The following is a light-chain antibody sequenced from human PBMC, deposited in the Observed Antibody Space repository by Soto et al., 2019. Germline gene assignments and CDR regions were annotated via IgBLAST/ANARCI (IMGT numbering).Light chain of an antibody. CDR3: QQLDSNPPWT. J-gene: IGKJ1*01. CDR2: LAS. V-gene: IGKV1-9*01. Sequence: IQLTQSPSSLSASVGDTVTISCRASQTIDNYLAWYQQYPGRAPKLLIYLASTLQSGVPSRFSGSGSGTDLTLTITSLQPEAFGTYYCQQLDSNPPWTFGQGTRVEIK. CDR1: QTIDNY.